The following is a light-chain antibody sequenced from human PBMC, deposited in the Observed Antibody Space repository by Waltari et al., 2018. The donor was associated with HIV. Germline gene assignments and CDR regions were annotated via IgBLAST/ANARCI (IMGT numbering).Light chain of an antibody. CDR1: SSNLGSNS. J-gene: IGLJ2*01. CDR2: RNN. V-gene: IGLV1-47*01. CDR3: AAWDDSLSGVV. Sequence: QSVLTQPPSASGTPGQRVTISCSGSSSNLGSNSVYWYQQLPGTAPKLLIYRNNQRPSGVPDRFSGSKSGTSASLAISGLRSEDEADYYCAAWDDSLSGVVIGGGTKLTVL.